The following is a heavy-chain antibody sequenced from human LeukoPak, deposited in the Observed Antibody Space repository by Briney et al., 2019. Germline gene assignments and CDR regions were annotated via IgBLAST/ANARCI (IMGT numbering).Heavy chain of an antibody. CDR1: GYTFTSYD. CDR3: ARTDRYRDKYHDFWSGYSTTNWFDP. Sequence: ASVKVSCKASGYTFTSYDINWVRQATGQGLEWMGWMNPNSGNTGYAQKFQGRVTMTRNTSISTAYMELSSLRSEDTAVYYCARTDRYRDKYHDFWSGYSTTNWFDPWGQGTLVTVSS. D-gene: IGHD3-3*01. CDR2: MNPNSGNT. J-gene: IGHJ5*02. V-gene: IGHV1-8*01.